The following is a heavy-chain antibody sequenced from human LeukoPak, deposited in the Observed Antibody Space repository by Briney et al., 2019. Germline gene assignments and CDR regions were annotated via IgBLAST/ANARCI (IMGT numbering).Heavy chain of an antibody. CDR1: GFIFNSYA. CDR3: AKGSRGNYDY. V-gene: IGHV3-23*01. D-gene: IGHD1-26*01. J-gene: IGHJ4*02. CDR2: IIDSGIST. Sequence: PTGGSLRLSCAASGFIFNSYAMAWVRQAPEKGLEWVSSIIDSGISTYYADSVKGRFTISRDNSKNTLYLQMNSLRAEDTAVYYCAKGSRGNYDYWGQGTLVTVSS.